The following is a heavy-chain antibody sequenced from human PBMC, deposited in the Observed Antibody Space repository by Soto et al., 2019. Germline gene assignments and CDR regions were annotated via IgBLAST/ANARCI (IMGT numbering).Heavy chain of an antibody. Sequence: PSETLSITCNVSSNTIISGGYYWSWIRQHPGKGLEWIGYIFCSGSTYYNPSLKSRVTISVATSKNQFSLQLTSVTATDTAVYYCASYKWLNWFDPWGQGTLVPVSS. CDR2: IFCSGST. CDR3: ASYKWLNWFDP. CDR1: SNTIISGGYY. J-gene: IGHJ5*02. V-gene: IGHV4-31*03. D-gene: IGHD5-12*01.